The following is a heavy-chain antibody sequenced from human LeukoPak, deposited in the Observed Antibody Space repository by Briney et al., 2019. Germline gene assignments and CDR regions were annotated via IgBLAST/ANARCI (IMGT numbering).Heavy chain of an antibody. D-gene: IGHD1-26*01. CDR1: GFTFSTYA. CDR3: ARVVGVTPSVDY. CDR2: ISYDGSNK. V-gene: IGHV3-30-3*01. Sequence: GGSLRLSCAASGFTFSTYAMHWVRQGPGKGLEWVAVISYDGSNKYYADSVKGRFTISRDNSKNTLYLQMNSLRAEDTALYYCARVVGVTPSVDYWGQGTLVTVSS. J-gene: IGHJ4*02.